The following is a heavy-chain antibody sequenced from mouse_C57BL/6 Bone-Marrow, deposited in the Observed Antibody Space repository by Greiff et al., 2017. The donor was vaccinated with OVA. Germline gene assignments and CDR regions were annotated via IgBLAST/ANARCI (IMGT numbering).Heavy chain of an antibody. CDR2: IHPNSGRT. D-gene: IGHD2-5*01. Sequence: VQLQQPGAELVKPGASVELSCKASGYTFTSYWMHWVKQRPGQGLEWIGMIHPNSGRTNYNEKFKSKATLTVDKSSSTAYMQLSSLTSEDSAVYYCARAYSNYEDYWGQGTTLTVSS. V-gene: IGHV1-64*01. CDR1: GYTFTSYW. J-gene: IGHJ2*01. CDR3: ARAYSNYEDY.